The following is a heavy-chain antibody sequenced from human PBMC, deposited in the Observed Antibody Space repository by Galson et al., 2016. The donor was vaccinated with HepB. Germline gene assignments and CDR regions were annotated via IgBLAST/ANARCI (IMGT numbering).Heavy chain of an antibody. J-gene: IGHJ5*02. V-gene: IGHV3-23*01. CDR3: TKAPNTYTYFDP. Sequence: SLRLSCAASGFNLSNYAMAWVRQAPGKGLEWVSTLSASGGGRYYADSVEGRFTISRDNSKNTLYLQMTRLRAEDMAEYYCTKAPNTYTYFDPWGQGTLVTVSS. CDR2: LSASGGGR. D-gene: IGHD1-1*01. CDR1: GFNLSNYA.